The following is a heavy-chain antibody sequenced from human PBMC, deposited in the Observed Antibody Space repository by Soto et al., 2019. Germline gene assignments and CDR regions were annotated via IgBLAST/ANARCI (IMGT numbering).Heavy chain of an antibody. V-gene: IGHV4-59*01. D-gene: IGHD2-21*02. Sequence: TSDTLSLTCTVSGGSISSYYWSWIRQPPGKGLEWIGYIYYSGSTNYNPSLKSRVTISVNTSKNQFSLKLSSVTAADTAVYYCAGGDQRYYFDYWGQGTLVNVSS. CDR3: AGGDQRYYFDY. CDR1: GGSISSYY. J-gene: IGHJ4*02. CDR2: IYYSGST.